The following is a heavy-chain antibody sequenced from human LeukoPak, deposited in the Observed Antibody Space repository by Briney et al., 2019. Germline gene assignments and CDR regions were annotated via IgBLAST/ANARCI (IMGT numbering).Heavy chain of an antibody. Sequence: ASVKVSCKASGYRFTAYGVGWLRQAPGHGLGWVGWTSIYNGKTYYAQRFQDRVTMTTDTSTSTVYMELRSLRSDDTAVYYCARVCHIVVVTAEGGWFDPWGQGTLVTVSS. CDR3: ARVCHIVVVTAEGGWFDP. CDR1: GYRFTAYG. V-gene: IGHV1-18*01. J-gene: IGHJ5*02. CDR2: TSIYNGKT. D-gene: IGHD2-21*02.